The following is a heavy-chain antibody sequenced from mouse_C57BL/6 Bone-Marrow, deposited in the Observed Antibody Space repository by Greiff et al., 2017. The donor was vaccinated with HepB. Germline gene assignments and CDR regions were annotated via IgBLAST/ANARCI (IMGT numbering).Heavy chain of an antibody. V-gene: IGHV14-3*01. Sequence: DVKLVESVAELVRPGASVKLSCTASGFNIKNTYMHWVKQRPEQGLEWIGRIDPANGNTKYAPKFQGKATITADTSSNTAYLQLSSLTSEDTAIYYCARSPYGSSYWYFDVWGTGTTVTVSS. D-gene: IGHD1-1*01. CDR2: IDPANGNT. CDR3: ARSPYGSSYWYFDV. J-gene: IGHJ1*03. CDR1: GFNIKNTY.